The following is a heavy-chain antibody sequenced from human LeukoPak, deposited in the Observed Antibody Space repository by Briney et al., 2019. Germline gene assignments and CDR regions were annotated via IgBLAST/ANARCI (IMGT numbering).Heavy chain of an antibody. J-gene: IGHJ3*02. Sequence: GGSLRLSCAASGFTFNSYAMSWVRQAPGMGLEWVSAISGSGGSTYYADSVQGRFTISRDNSKNTLYLQMNSLRAEDPAVYYCAKHRYYFDSSAYAFDIWGQGTMVSVSS. V-gene: IGHV3-23*01. CDR2: ISGSGGST. CDR1: GFTFNSYA. CDR3: AKHRYYFDSSAYAFDI. D-gene: IGHD3-22*01.